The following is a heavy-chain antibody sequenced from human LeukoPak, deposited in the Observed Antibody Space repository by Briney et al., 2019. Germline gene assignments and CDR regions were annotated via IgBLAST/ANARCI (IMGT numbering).Heavy chain of an antibody. CDR1: GFTFSTYW. D-gene: IGHD1-26*01. V-gene: IGHV3-74*01. Sequence: PGGSLRLSCAASGFTFSTYWMHWVRQVPGKGLVWVSRINNDGSSTDYADSVKGRFTISRDNAKNTLYLQMDSLRAEDTAVYYCVRDPPEREELFDYWGQGTLVTVSS. J-gene: IGHJ4*02. CDR3: VRDPPEREELFDY. CDR2: INNDGSST.